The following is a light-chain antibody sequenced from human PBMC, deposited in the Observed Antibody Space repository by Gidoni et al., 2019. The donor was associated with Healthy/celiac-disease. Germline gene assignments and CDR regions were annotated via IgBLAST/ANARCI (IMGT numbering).Light chain of an antibody. V-gene: IGLV3-19*01. CDR3: NSRDSSGNPFV. CDR1: SLRSYY. CDR2: GKN. J-gene: IGLJ1*01. Sequence: SSELTQDPAVSVALGQTVRITCQGDSLRSYYASWYQQKPGQAPVLVIYGKNNRPSRIPDRFSGSSSGNTASLTITGAQAEDEADYYCNSRDSSGNPFVFGTGTKVTVL.